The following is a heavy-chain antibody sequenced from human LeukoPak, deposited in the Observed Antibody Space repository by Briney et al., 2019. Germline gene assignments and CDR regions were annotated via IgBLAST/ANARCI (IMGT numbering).Heavy chain of an antibody. J-gene: IGHJ4*02. CDR2: INTNTGNP. CDR3: ASSPHYYDSSGYSPDLAY. CDR1: GYTFTSYA. D-gene: IGHD3-22*01. Sequence: ASVKVSCKASGYTFTSYAMNWVRQAPGQGLEWMGWINTNTGNPTYAQGFTGRFVFSLDTSVSTAYLQISSLKAEDTAVYYCASSPHYYDSSGYSPDLAYWGQGTLVTVSS. V-gene: IGHV7-4-1*02.